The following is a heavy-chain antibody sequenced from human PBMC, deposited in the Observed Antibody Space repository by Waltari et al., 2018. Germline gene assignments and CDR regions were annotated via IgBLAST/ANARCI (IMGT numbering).Heavy chain of an antibody. J-gene: IGHJ4*02. CDR2: IYHRGST. CDR1: GYSISSGYY. Sequence: QVQLQESGPGLVKPSETLSLTCAVSGYSISSGYYWGWIRQPPGKGLEWIGGIYHRGSTYYNPSLKSRVTISVDTSKNQFSLKLSSVTAADTAVYYWARAPGYCSSTSCYGGYYFDYWGQGTLVTVSS. V-gene: IGHV4-38-2*01. CDR3: ARAPGYCSSTSCYGGYYFDY. D-gene: IGHD2-2*01.